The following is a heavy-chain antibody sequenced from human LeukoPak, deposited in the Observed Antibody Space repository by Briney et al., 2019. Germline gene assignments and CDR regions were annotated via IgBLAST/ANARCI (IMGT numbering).Heavy chain of an antibody. CDR3: ARDGSYYDSSGYYWDY. CDR2: INTNTGNP. Sequence: ASVKVSCKASGYTFTSYAMNWVRQAPGQGLEWMGWINTNTGNPTYAQGFTGRFVFSLDTSVSTAYLEISSLKAEDTAVYYCARDGSYYDSSGYYWDYWGQGTLVTVSS. CDR1: GYTFTSYA. J-gene: IGHJ4*02. D-gene: IGHD3-22*01. V-gene: IGHV7-4-1*02.